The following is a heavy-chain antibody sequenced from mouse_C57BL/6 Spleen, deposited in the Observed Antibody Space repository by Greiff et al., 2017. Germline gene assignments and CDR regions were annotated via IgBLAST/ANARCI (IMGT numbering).Heavy chain of an antibody. Sequence: QVQLQQSGAELVKPGASVKISCKASGYAFSSYWMNWVKQRPGKGLEWIGQIYPGDGDTNYNGKFKGKATLTADKSSSTAYMQLSSLTSEDSAVYCCARGGYGSSFWYFDVWGTGTTVTVSS. CDR2: IYPGDGDT. CDR3: ARGGYGSSFWYFDV. V-gene: IGHV1-80*01. D-gene: IGHD1-1*01. J-gene: IGHJ1*03. CDR1: GYAFSSYW.